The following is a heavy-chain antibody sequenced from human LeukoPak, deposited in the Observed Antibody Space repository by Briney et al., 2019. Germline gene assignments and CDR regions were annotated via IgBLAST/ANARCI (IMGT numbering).Heavy chain of an antibody. D-gene: IGHD3-22*01. CDR2: IYYSGST. Sequence: SETLSLTCTVSGGSISSGGYYWSWIRQPPGTGLEWIGYIYYSGSTYYNPSLKSRVTISVDTSKNQFSLKLSSVTAADTAVYYCARTDYYDSRRFDYWGQGTLVTVSS. V-gene: IGHV4-30-4*01. J-gene: IGHJ4*02. CDR1: GGSISSGGYY. CDR3: ARTDYYDSRRFDY.